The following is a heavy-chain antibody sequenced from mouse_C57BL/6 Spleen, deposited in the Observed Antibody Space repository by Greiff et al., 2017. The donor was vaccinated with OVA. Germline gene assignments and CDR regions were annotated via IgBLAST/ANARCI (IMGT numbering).Heavy chain of an antibody. V-gene: IGHV6-6*01. CDR1: GFTFSDAW. Sequence: EVQLVESGGGLVQPGGSMKLSCAASGFTFSDAWMDWVRQSPEKGLEWVAEIRNKANNHATYYAESVKGRFTISRDDSKSSVYLQMNSLRAEDTGIYYCTRYYGSYYFDYWGQGTTLTVSS. D-gene: IGHD1-1*01. J-gene: IGHJ2*01. CDR3: TRYYGSYYFDY. CDR2: IRNKANNHAT.